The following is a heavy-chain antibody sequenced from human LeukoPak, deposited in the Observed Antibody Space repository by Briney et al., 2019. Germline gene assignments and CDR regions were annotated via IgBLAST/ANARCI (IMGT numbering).Heavy chain of an antibody. D-gene: IGHD3-22*01. CDR1: VFTLSIYD. Sequence: GGPLRLSCAASVFTLSIYDMHGVPEAPGRGREGVILIWYEGSNKYYADSVKGRFTISRDNSKNTLYLQMNSLRAEDTAVYYCAFTYDSSGYYSSHFDYWGQGTLVTVSS. CDR3: AFTYDSSGYYSSHFDY. J-gene: IGHJ4*02. V-gene: IGHV3-30*02. CDR2: IWYEGSNK.